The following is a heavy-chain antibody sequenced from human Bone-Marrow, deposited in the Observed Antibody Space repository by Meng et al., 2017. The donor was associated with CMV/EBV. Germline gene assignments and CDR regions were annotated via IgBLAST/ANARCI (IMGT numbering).Heavy chain of an antibody. J-gene: IGHJ6*02. V-gene: IGHV3-30-3*01. CDR2: ISYDGSNE. CDR1: GFTFSTYA. CDR3: ASLIVVVPAGIYYGMDV. D-gene: IGHD2-2*01. Sequence: GGSLRLSCAASGFTFSTYAMHWVRQAPGKGLQWVAVISYDGSNEYYADSVKGRFTISRDNSKNTVYLQMNSLRAEDTAVYYCASLIVVVPAGIYYGMDVWGQGPTVTVSS.